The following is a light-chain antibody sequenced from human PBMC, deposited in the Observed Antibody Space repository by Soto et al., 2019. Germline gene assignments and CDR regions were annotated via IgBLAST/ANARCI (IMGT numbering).Light chain of an antibody. Sequence: DIVMTQSPDSLAVSLGERATINCKSSQSVLYSSNNKNYLAWYQQKPGQPPKLLIYWASTRESGVPDRFSGSGSGTDFTLTISRLQAEDVGVYYCQQYYSTPYTFGQGTKLEIK. CDR1: QSVLYSSNNKNY. V-gene: IGKV4-1*01. J-gene: IGKJ2*01. CDR2: WAS. CDR3: QQYYSTPYT.